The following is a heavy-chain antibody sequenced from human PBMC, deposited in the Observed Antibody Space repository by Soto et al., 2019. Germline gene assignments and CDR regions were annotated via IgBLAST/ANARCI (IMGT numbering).Heavy chain of an antibody. Sequence: GESLKISCKGSGYSFTSYWIGWVRQMPGKGLEWMGIIYPGDSDTRYSPSFQGQVTISADKSISTAYLQWSSLKASDTAMYYCAGHSAVVPAPYYGMDVWGQGTTVTVSS. D-gene: IGHD2-2*01. J-gene: IGHJ6*02. CDR3: AGHSAVVPAPYYGMDV. V-gene: IGHV5-51*01. CDR2: IYPGDSDT. CDR1: GYSFTSYW.